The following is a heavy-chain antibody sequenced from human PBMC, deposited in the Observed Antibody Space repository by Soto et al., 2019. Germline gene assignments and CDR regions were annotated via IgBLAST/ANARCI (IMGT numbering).Heavy chain of an antibody. CDR2: IYYSGST. D-gene: IGHD5-12*01. J-gene: IGHJ4*02. V-gene: IGHV4-39*01. Sequence: SETLSLTCTVSGGSISSSSYYWCWIRQPPGKGLEWIGSIYYSGSTYYNPSLKSRVTISVDTSKNQFSLKLSSVTAADTAVYYCARGSGVATILFDYWGQGTLVTVST. CDR1: GGSISSSSYY. CDR3: ARGSGVATILFDY.